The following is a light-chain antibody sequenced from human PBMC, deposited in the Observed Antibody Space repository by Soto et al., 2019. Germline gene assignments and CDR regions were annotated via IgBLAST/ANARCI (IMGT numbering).Light chain of an antibody. V-gene: IGKV2-28*01. J-gene: IGKJ1*01. CDR3: MQALQTPAT. CDR1: QSLLHSNGYNY. CDR2: LGS. Sequence: DIVMTQSPLSLTVTPGEPASISCRSSQSLLHSNGYNYLDWYLQKPGQSPQLLIYLGSNRASGVPDRFSGSGSGTDFKLKISRGEAEDVGVYYCMQALQTPATFGQGTKVEIK.